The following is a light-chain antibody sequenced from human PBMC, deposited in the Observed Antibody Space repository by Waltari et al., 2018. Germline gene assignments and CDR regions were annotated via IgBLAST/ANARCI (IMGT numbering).Light chain of an antibody. CDR2: RSV. CDR1: SSNIGRTY. J-gene: IGLJ3*02. CDR3: VAWDDSLSGLWV. Sequence: QSVLTQSPSASGTPGQRVTISCSGSSSNIGRTYVYWYQQLPGTAPKLLIYRSVQRPSGVPARFSGSKSGTSASLAISGLRSEDEGDYYCVAWDDSLSGLWVFGGGTKLTVL. V-gene: IGLV1-47*01.